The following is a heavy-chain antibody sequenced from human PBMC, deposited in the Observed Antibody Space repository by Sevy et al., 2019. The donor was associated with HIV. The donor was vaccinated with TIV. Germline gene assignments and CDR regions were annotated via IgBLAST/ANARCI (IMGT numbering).Heavy chain of an antibody. D-gene: IGHD1-26*01. V-gene: IGHV4-61*05. J-gene: IGHJ5*02. CDR3: ARESPLGVEWELSRPQNWFDP. CDR1: GDSISSSNYY. Sequence: SETLSLTCTVSGDSISSSNYYWGWIRQPPGKGLEWIGYIYYSGSTNYNPSLKSRVTISVDMSKNQFSLKLSSVTAADTAVYYCARESPLGVEWELSRPQNWFDPWGQGTLVTVSS. CDR2: IYYSGST.